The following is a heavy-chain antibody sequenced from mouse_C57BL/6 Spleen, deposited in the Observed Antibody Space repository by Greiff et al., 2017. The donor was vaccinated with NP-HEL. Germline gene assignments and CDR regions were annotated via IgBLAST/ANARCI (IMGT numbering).Heavy chain of an antibody. J-gene: IGHJ4*01. D-gene: IGHD2-3*01. V-gene: IGHV1-52*01. CDR1: GYTFTSYW. Sequence: VQLQQPGAELVRPGSSVKLSCKASGYTFTSYWMHWVKQRPIQGLEWIGNIDPSDSETHYNQKFKDKATLTVDKPSSTAYMQLSSLTSEDSAVYYCARDGYEAMDYWGQGTSVTVSS. CDR3: ARDGYEAMDY. CDR2: IDPSDSET.